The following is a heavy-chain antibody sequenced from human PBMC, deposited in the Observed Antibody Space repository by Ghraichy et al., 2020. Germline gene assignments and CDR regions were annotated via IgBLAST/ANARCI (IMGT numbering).Heavy chain of an antibody. V-gene: IGHV4-61*01. CDR2: INYIGST. Sequence: SETLSLTCTVSGGSVSSGLVFWSWIRQPPGKGLEWIVYINYIGSTNYNPSFKSRVTISVDTSKNQFSLKLSSVTAADTGVYYCARDLEIAPTGTVPAFDIWGQGTMVTISS. CDR3: ARDLEIAPTGTVPAFDI. CDR1: GGSVSSGLVF. D-gene: IGHD6-13*01. J-gene: IGHJ3*02.